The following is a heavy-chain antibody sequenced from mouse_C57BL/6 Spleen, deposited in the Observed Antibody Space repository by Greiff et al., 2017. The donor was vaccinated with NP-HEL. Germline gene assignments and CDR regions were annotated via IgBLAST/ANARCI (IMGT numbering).Heavy chain of an antibody. CDR2: ISYDGSN. D-gene: IGHD3-1*01. CDR3: ARRGPLNSGAMDY. Sequence: EVQLQQSGPGLVKPSQSLSLTCSVTGYSITSGYYWNWIRQFPGNKLEWMGYISYDGSNNYNPSLKNRISITRDTSKNQFFLKLNSVTTEDTATYYCARRGPLNSGAMDYWGQGTSVTVSS. V-gene: IGHV3-6*01. CDR1: GYSITSGYY. J-gene: IGHJ4*01.